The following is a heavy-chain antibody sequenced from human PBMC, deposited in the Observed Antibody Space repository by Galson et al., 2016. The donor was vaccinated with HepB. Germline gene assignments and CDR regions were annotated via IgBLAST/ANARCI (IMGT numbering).Heavy chain of an antibody. CDR1: GFTFSNHR. V-gene: IGHV3-7*01. CDR2: LNQDGSQK. Sequence: SLRLSCAASGFTFSNHRMSWVRQAPGKGLEWVANLNQDGSQKNYVDSVKGRFTISRDNAKNSVFLQMNGLGAEDMAGYYCARPRPYGRAYDIRGQGAMVTVSS. J-gene: IGHJ3*02. CDR3: ARPRPYGRAYDI. D-gene: IGHD4-17*01.